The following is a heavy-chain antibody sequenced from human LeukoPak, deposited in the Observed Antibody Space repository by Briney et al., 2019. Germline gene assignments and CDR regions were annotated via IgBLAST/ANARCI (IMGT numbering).Heavy chain of an antibody. CDR1: GGSISSYY. J-gene: IGHJ4*02. CDR2: IYYSGST. CDR3: ARWDSRSSIDY. V-gene: IGHV4-59*08. Sequence: SETLSLTCAVYGGSISSYYWSWIRQPPGKGLEWIGYIYYSGSTNYNPSLKSRVTISVDTSKNQFSLKLSSVTAADTAVYYCARWDSRSSIDYWGQGTLVTVSS. D-gene: IGHD6-6*01.